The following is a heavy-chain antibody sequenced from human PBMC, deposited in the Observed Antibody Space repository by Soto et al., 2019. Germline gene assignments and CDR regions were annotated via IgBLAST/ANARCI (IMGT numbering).Heavy chain of an antibody. J-gene: IGHJ4*02. V-gene: IGHV3-11*05. Sequence: QVQLVESGGDLVKPGGSLRLSCAASGFPFSDYYMSWIREAPGKGLEWVSSIGSSSSYTNYADSVKGRFTISRDNAKNSLYLQMNSLSAQDTAVNYCARRRPTGYYNYCGQGTLVTVSA. D-gene: IGHD3-9*01. CDR1: GFPFSDYY. CDR3: ARRRPTGYYNY. CDR2: IGSSSSYT.